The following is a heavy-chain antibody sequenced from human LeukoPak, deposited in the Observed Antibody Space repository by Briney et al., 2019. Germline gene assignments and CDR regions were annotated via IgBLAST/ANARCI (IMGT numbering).Heavy chain of an antibody. V-gene: IGHV3-30*18. CDR2: ISYDGSYK. J-gene: IGHJ4*02. D-gene: IGHD6-13*01. CDR1: GFTFSNYG. CDR3: AKDPRRYSRTGGYFDY. Sequence: GGSLRLSCAASGFTFSNYGMHWVRQAPGKGLEWVAFISYDGSYKYYADSVKGRFTISRDNSKNTLYLQMNSLRAEDTAVYYCAKDPRRYSRTGGYFDYWGQGTLVTVSS.